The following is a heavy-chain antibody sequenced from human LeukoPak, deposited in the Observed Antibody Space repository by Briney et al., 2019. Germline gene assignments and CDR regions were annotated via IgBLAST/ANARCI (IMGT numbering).Heavy chain of an antibody. J-gene: IGHJ4*02. Sequence: GASVKVSCKASGYTFTSYGISWVRQAPGQGLEWMGWISAYNGNTNYAQKLQGRVTMTTDTSTSTAYMELRGLRSDDTAAYYCARGQTNYFDWLSSYFDYWGQGTLVTVSS. D-gene: IGHD3-9*01. V-gene: IGHV1-18*01. CDR2: ISAYNGNT. CDR1: GYTFTSYG. CDR3: ARGQTNYFDWLSSYFDY.